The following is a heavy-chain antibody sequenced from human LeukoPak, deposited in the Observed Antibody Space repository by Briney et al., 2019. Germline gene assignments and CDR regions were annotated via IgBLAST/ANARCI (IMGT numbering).Heavy chain of an antibody. D-gene: IGHD3-22*01. CDR2: ISTSNGNT. CDR1: GYTFTTYG. Sequence: ASVKVSCKASGYTFTTYGITWVRQAPGQGLEWMGWISTSNGNTKSAQKLQGRVTLTTDTSTSTAYMELSSLRSEDTAVYYCVRYGSGYHEGNDYWGQGTLVTVSS. V-gene: IGHV1-18*01. J-gene: IGHJ4*02. CDR3: VRYGSGYHEGNDY.